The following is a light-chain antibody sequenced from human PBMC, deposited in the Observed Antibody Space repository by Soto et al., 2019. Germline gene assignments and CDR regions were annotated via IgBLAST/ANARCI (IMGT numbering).Light chain of an antibody. V-gene: IGKV1-39*01. CDR1: QSINSY. CDR2: AAS. Sequence: DIQMTQSPSSLSASVGDRVTITCRASQSINSYLTWYQQQPGKAPKLLIYAASSLQSGVPSRFSGSGSGTEFTLTISTLQPEDFATYYCQQSYSTPFMYTFGQGTKLEIK. CDR3: QQSYSTPFMYT. J-gene: IGKJ2*01.